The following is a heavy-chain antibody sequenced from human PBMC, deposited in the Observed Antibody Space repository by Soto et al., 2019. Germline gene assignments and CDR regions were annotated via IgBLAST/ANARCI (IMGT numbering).Heavy chain of an antibody. J-gene: IGHJ2*01. CDR1: GGSISSSSYY. D-gene: IGHD6-19*01. V-gene: IGHV4-39*01. Sequence: QLQLQESGPGLVKPSETLSLTCTVSGGSISSSSYYWGWIRQPPGKGLEWIGSIYYSGSTYYNPSLKSRVTISVDTFKNQFSRKLSSVTAADTAVYYCATLLVEYSCGWYDWYFDLWGRGTLVTVSS. CDR3: ATLLVEYSCGWYDWYFDL. CDR2: IYYSGST.